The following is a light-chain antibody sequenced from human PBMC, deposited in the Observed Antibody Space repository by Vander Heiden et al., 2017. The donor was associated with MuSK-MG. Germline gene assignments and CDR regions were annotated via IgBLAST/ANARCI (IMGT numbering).Light chain of an antibody. V-gene: IGKV1-39*01. CDR2: AAS. Sequence: DSQLTQSPSSLSASVGDRVTISCRASEKISTYLHWYQQKPGKAPRLLIYAASSLQSGVPSRFSGSYSGADFTLTISSLQPEDFATYYCQQTYTFPQTFGQGTTVEI. CDR1: EKISTY. J-gene: IGKJ2*01. CDR3: QQTYTFPQT.